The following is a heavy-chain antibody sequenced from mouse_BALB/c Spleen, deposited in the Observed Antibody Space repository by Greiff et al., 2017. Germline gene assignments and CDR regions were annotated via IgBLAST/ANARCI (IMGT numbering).Heavy chain of an antibody. CDR2: IYPYNGGT. V-gene: IGHV1S29*02. J-gene: IGHJ3*01. D-gene: IGHD6-1*01. CDR3: APSGGVPWFAY. CDR1: GYTFTDYN. Sequence: EVQLQQSGPELVKPGASVKISCKASGYTFTDYNMHWVKQSHGKSLEWIGYIYPYNGGTGYNQKFKSKATLTVDNSSSTAYMELRSLTSEDSAVYYGAPSGGVPWFAYWGQGTLVTVSA.